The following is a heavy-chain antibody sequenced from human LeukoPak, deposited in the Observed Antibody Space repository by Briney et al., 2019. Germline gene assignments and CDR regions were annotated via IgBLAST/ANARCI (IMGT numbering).Heavy chain of an antibody. Sequence: GGSLRLSCAASGFTFSSYWMHWVRQAPGKGLAWVSRINSDGSSTSYADSVKGRFTISRDNAKNTLYLQMNSLRAEDTAVYYCARPTYGDHYYFDYWGQGTLVTVSS. J-gene: IGHJ4*02. CDR1: GFTFSSYW. D-gene: IGHD4-17*01. V-gene: IGHV3-74*01. CDR2: INSDGSST. CDR3: ARPTYGDHYYFDY.